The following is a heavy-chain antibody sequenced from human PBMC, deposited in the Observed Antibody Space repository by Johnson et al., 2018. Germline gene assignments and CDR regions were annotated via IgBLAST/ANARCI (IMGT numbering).Heavy chain of an antibody. J-gene: IGHJ3*02. V-gene: IGHV3-30*18. CDR1: GFTFSSYG. CDR3: AKDQSPEVGVDPFDI. Sequence: VQLVESGGGVVQPGRSRRLSCAASGFTFSSYGMHWVRQAPGKGLEWVAVISYAGSNKYYADSVKGRFTTSRDNSKNTLYLQMNSLRAEETAVYYSAKDQSPEVGVDPFDIWGQGTMVTVSS. CDR2: ISYAGSNK. D-gene: IGHD1-26*01.